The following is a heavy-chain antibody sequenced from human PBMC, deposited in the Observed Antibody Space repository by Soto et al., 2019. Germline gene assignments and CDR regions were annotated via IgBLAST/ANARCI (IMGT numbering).Heavy chain of an antibody. CDR3: AKGRDALTVVSNWFDP. J-gene: IGHJ5*02. Sequence: EVQLVESGGGLVQPGRSLRLSCAAFGFTFEDHAMHWIRQPPGKGLEWVAGINWNGGSTGYADSVKGRFTISRDNANNSLHLEMNSLTTEDTALYYCAKGRDALTVVSNWFDPWGQGTLVTVSS. CDR2: INWNGGST. D-gene: IGHD2-15*01. V-gene: IGHV3-9*01. CDR1: GFTFEDHA.